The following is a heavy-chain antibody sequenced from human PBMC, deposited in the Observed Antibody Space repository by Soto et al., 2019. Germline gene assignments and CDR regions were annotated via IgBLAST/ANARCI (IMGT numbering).Heavy chain of an antibody. V-gene: IGHV3-30*03. D-gene: IGHD2-15*01. CDR1: GVSFNSYD. J-gene: IGHJ5*02. CDR3: ARISRYCSGGDCHA. Sequence: QAHLVESGGGVVQPGTSLRLSCAASGVSFNSYDMHWVRQAPGKGPEWVAIISYDGSNTYYSDSVRGRFTISRDNSKDTLYLQMHSLRSEDTAIYYCARISRYCSGGDCHAWGQGPQVTVSS. CDR2: ISYDGSNT.